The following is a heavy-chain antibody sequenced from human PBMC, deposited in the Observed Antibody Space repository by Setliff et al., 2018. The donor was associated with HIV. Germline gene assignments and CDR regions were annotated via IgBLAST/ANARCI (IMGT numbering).Heavy chain of an antibody. CDR1: GGSIISSSYY. D-gene: IGHD3-3*01. V-gene: IGHV4-39*02. Sequence: SETLSLTCTVSGGSIISSSYYWGWIRQPPGKGLEWIGTMYYRGTTYNNPSLKSRVTFSADTSKNQFSLNLNSVTAADTAVYYCARDWSHYFYYMDVWGKGTTVTVSS. CDR3: ARDWSHYFYYMDV. J-gene: IGHJ6*03. CDR2: MYYRGTT.